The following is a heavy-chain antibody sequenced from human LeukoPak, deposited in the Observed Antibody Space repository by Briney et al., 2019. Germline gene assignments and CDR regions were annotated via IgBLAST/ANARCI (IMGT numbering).Heavy chain of an antibody. V-gene: IGHV3-21*01. Sequence: GGSLRLSCAASGFTFSSYSMNWVRQAPGKGLEWVSSISSSSSYIYYADSVKGRFTISRDNAKNSLYLQMSSLRAEDTAVYYCARDYSGYDSFSSGYWGQGTLVTVSS. D-gene: IGHD5-12*01. CDR1: GFTFSSYS. J-gene: IGHJ4*02. CDR2: ISSSSSYI. CDR3: ARDYSGYDSFSSGY.